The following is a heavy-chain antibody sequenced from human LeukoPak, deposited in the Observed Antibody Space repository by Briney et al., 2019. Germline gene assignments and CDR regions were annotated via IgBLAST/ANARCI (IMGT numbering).Heavy chain of an antibody. CDR3: SVETQNAFDI. V-gene: IGHV3-48*01. Sequence: GGSLRLSCAASGFTFSSYSMNWVRQAPGKGLEGVSYISSSSCNIYYADSVKGRFTISRDNAKNSLYLQMSSLRAEDTAVYYCSVETQNAFDIWGQGTMVTVSS. CDR1: GFTFSSYS. CDR2: ISSSSCNI. J-gene: IGHJ3*02.